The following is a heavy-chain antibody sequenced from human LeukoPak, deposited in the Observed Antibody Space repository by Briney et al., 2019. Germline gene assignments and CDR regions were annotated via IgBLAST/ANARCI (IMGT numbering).Heavy chain of an antibody. CDR1: GYTFTSYA. D-gene: IGHD2-2*01. CDR2: INPNSGGT. V-gene: IGHV1-2*02. J-gene: IGHJ4*02. Sequence: PWASVKVSCKASGYTFTSYAMHWVRQAPGQGLEWMGWINPNSGGTNYAQKFQGRVTMTRDTSISTAYMELSSLRSDDTAVYYCARRMRLPPAIDYWGQGTLVTVSS. CDR3: ARRMRLPPAIDY.